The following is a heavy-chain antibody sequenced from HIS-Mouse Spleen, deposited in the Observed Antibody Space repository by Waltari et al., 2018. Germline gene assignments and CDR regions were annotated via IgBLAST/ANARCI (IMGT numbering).Heavy chain of an antibody. CDR1: GFTFSSYW. D-gene: IGHD3-9*01. V-gene: IGHV3-7*01. Sequence: EVQLVESGGGLVQPGGSLRLSCAASGFTFSSYWMSWVRQAPGKGLEWVANIKQDGSEKYYVDSVKGRFTISRDNAKNSLYLQMNSLRAEDTAVYYCARVPPTYYDILTGPFDYWGQGTLVTVSS. CDR2: IKQDGSEK. CDR3: ARVPPTYYDILTGPFDY. J-gene: IGHJ4*02.